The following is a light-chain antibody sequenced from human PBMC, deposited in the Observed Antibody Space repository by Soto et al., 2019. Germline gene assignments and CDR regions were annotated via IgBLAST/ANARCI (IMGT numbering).Light chain of an antibody. CDR3: AAWDDSLNVVV. Sequence: QAVVTQPPSASGTPGQRVTISCSGSSSNIGSNTVNWYQQLPGTAPKLLIYSNNQRPSGVPDRFSGSKSGTSASLAISGLQSEDEDDYYCAAWDDSLNVVVFGGGTKLTVL. CDR2: SNN. V-gene: IGLV1-44*01. J-gene: IGLJ2*01. CDR1: SSNIGSNT.